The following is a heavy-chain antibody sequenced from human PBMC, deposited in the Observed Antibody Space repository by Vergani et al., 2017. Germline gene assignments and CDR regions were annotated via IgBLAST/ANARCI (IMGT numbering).Heavy chain of an antibody. D-gene: IGHD5-12*01. Sequence: EVQLLESGGGLVQPGGSLRLSCEASGFSFPGYAMSWVRQAPGKGLEWVSSVRGSSATPYYADSVKGRFIISRDNSKNTLHLQMNSLRADDTAVYYCTRGSRGYTGYFFDYWVQGTLATVSS. CDR3: TRGSRGYTGYFFDY. CDR1: GFSFPGYA. J-gene: IGHJ4*02. CDR2: VRGSSATP. V-gene: IGHV3-23*01.